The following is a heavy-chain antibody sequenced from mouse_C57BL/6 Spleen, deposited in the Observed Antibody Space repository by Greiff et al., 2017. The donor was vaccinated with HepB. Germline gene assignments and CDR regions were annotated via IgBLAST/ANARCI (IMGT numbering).Heavy chain of an antibody. CDR1: GYAFSSSW. V-gene: IGHV1-82*01. Sequence: QVQLQQSGPELVKPGASVKISCKASGYAFSSSWMNWVKQRPGKGLEWIGRIYPGDGDTNYNGKFKGKATLTADKSSSTAYMQLSSLTSEDSAVYFGARPRPNWDVGYFDYWGQGTTLTVSS. D-gene: IGHD4-1*01. CDR2: IYPGDGDT. J-gene: IGHJ2*01. CDR3: ARPRPNWDVGYFDY.